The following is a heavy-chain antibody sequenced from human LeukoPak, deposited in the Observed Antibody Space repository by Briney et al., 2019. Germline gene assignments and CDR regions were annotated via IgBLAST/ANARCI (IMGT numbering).Heavy chain of an antibody. V-gene: IGHV5-51*01. Sequence: GESLKISCKGSGYSFTTYWIGWVRQMPGKGLECMGIIYPGDSDVRYSPSFQGQVTISADKSISTAYLQWSSLKASDTAMYYCARIPSFDFWSGSLFYYFDYWGQGTPVTVSS. D-gene: IGHD3-3*01. CDR2: IYPGDSDV. CDR3: ARIPSFDFWSGSLFYYFDY. CDR1: GYSFTTYW. J-gene: IGHJ4*02.